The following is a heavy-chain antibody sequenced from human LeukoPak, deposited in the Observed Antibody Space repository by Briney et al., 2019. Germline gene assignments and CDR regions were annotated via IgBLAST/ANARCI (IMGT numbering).Heavy chain of an antibody. CDR2: IYTSGNT. V-gene: IGHV3-66*03. CDR3: AREFAQSNYYFDY. D-gene: IGHD1-1*01. Sequence: GGSLRLSCAASGFSVSGNYMSWVRQAPGKGLEWISVIYTSGNTYYADSVKGRFTISRDNSKNTLYLQLNSLRPEDSAVYFCAREFAQSNYYFDYWGQGTLVTVSS. J-gene: IGHJ4*02. CDR1: GFSVSGNY.